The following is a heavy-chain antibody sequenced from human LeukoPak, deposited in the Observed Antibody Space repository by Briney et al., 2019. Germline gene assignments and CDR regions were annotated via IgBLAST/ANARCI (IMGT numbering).Heavy chain of an antibody. CDR1: GYTLTELS. V-gene: IGHV1-24*01. CDR2: FDCEDGET. D-gene: IGHD3-10*01. CDR3: ATEVNFYGSRSAYYFDF. J-gene: IGHJ4*02. Sequence: ASVKVSCKVSGYTLTELSMHWVRQAPGKGLEWMGVFDCEDGETIYAQKFQGRVTMTEDISTDTAYMELSTLRSEDTAVYYCATEVNFYGSRSAYYFDFWGQGNLVTVSS.